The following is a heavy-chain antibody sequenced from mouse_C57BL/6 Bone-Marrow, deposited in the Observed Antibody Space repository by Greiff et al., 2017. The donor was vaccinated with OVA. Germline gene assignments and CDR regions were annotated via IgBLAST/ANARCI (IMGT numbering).Heavy chain of an antibody. J-gene: IGHJ2*01. CDR1: GYTFTSYW. V-gene: IGHV1-69*01. CDR3: ARDRSSGLIDY. Sequence: VQLQQPGAELVMPGASVKLSCKASGYTFTSYWMHWVKQRPGQGLEWIGEIDPSDSYTNYNQKFKGKSTLTVDKSSSTAYMQRSSLTSEDSAVYYCARDRSSGLIDYWGQGTTLTVSS. D-gene: IGHD3-2*02. CDR2: IDPSDSYT.